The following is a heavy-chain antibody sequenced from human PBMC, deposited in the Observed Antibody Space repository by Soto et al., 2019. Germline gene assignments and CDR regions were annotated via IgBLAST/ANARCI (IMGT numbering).Heavy chain of an antibody. CDR3: ARGLGTNGLDV. V-gene: IGHV1-18*04. CDR2: ISTYNGNT. CDR1: GYKFTTYG. D-gene: IGHD7-27*01. Sequence: QVQLLQSGAEVKKPGASVKVSCKASGYKFTTYGITWVRQAPGQGLEWLGGISTYNGNTDYAQNLQDKATMTTETSTSTAYWEVRSLTSDDTAVYFCARGLGTNGLDVWGQGTTVTVSS. J-gene: IGHJ6*02.